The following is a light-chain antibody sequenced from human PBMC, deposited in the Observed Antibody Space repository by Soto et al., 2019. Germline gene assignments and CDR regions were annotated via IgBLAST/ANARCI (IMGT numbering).Light chain of an antibody. V-gene: IGKV3-11*01. CDR2: DAS. J-gene: IGKJ1*01. Sequence: EIVLTQSPATLSLSPGERATLACRASQSVSNYLAWYQQKPGQAPRLLIYDASNRASGIPARFSGSGSGTDFTLTISSLDPEDFAVYYCQQYDQWWTFGQGTKVDIK. CDR3: QQYDQWWT. CDR1: QSVSNY.